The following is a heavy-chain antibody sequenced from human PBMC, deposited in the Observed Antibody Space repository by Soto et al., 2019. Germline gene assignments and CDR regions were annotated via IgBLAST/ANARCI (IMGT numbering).Heavy chain of an antibody. Sequence: QVQLVESGGGVVQPGRSLRLSCAASGFTFSLYGMHWVRQAPGKGLEWVAVISDDGSNKYYADSVKGRFIISRHNSKNKLFLQMNSLRAEDTAVYYCAKEVRDYGLYWGQGTLVTVSS. V-gene: IGHV3-30*18. CDR2: ISDDGSNK. J-gene: IGHJ4*02. CDR1: GFTFSLYG. D-gene: IGHD4-17*01. CDR3: AKEVRDYGLY.